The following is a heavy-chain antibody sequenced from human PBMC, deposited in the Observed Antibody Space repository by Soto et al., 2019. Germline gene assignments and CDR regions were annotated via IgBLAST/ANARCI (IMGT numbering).Heavy chain of an antibody. CDR2: LWYHGSIK. CDR1: GFTFSSYG. CDR3: ARDQFGGYNYGAPAA. J-gene: IGHJ5*02. V-gene: IGHV3-33*01. D-gene: IGHD5-18*01. Sequence: QVQLVESGGGVVQPGRSLRLACAASGFTFSSYGMHWVRQAPGKGLEWVAVLWYHGSIKYYADSVKCRFTIPRDTSKNTLYLQMNSLRAEDTSVYYCARDQFGGYNYGAPAAWGQGTLVTVSS.